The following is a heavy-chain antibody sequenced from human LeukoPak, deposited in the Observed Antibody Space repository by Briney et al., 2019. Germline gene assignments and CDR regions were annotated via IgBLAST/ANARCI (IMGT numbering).Heavy chain of an antibody. CDR1: GFTFDDYA. D-gene: IGHD6-19*01. CDR3: TKSGSSGWYDYFDC. CDR2: ISWNSGSI. Sequence: GRSLRFSCAASGFTFDDYAMHWVRQVPGKGLEWVSGISWNSGSIGYADSVKGRFTISRDNAKNSLYLQMNSLSADDTALYYCTKSGSSGWYDYFDCWGQGTQVTVSS. V-gene: IGHV3-9*01. J-gene: IGHJ4*02.